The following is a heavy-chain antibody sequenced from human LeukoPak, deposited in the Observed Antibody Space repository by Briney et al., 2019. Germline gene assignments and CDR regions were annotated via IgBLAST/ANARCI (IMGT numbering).Heavy chain of an antibody. CDR3: ARDRGDILTGFDAFDI. Sequence: SETLSLTCTVSGGSISSYYWSWIRQPPGKGLEWIGYIYYSGSTNYNPSLKGRVTISVDTSKNQFSLKLSSVTAADTAVYYCARDRGDILTGFDAFDIWGQGTMVTVSS. J-gene: IGHJ3*02. CDR1: GGSISSYY. V-gene: IGHV4-59*01. D-gene: IGHD3-9*01. CDR2: IYYSGST.